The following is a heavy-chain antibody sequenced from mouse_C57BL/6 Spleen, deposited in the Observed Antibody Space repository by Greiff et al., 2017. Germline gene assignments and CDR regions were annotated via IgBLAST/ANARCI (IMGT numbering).Heavy chain of an antibody. CDR3: VRQPSWAMDY. J-gene: IGHJ4*01. CDR2: IRSKSNNYAT. V-gene: IGHV10-1*01. Sequence: EVQLVESGGGLVQPKGSLKFSCAASGFSFNTYAMNWVRQAPGKGLEWVARIRSKSNNYATYYADSVKDRFTISRDDSESMLYLQMNNLKTEDTAMYYCVRQPSWAMDYWGQGTSVTVSS. CDR1: GFSFNTYA. D-gene: IGHD6-1*01.